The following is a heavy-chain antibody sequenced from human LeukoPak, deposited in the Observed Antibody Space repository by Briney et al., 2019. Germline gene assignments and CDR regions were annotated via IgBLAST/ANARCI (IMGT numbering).Heavy chain of an antibody. J-gene: IGHJ6*03. Sequence: GGSLRLSCAASGFTFSSYSMNWVRQAPGKGREGVSYISSSSSTIYYADSVKGRFTISRDNAKNSLYLQMNSLRAEDTAVYYCAREGPGGLYYYYYMDVWGKGTTVTVSS. CDR1: GFTFSSYS. D-gene: IGHD3-16*01. CDR2: ISSSSSTI. CDR3: AREGPGGLYYYYYMDV. V-gene: IGHV3-48*04.